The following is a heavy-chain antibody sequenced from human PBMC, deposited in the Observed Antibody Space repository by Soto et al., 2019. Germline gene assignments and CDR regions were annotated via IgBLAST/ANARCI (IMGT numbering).Heavy chain of an antibody. J-gene: IGHJ1*01. CDR1: GGSISSGGYY. D-gene: IGHD1-26*01. CDR2: IYYSGST. CDR3: ARLQVNSGQVH. Sequence: QVQLQESGPGLVKPSQTLSLTCTVSGGSISSGGYYWSWIRQHPGKGLEWIGYIYYSGSTYYNPPLKRRVTISVDTSKNQFPLKLSSVTAAGTAVYYCARLQVNSGQVHWGQGTLVTVSS. V-gene: IGHV4-31*03.